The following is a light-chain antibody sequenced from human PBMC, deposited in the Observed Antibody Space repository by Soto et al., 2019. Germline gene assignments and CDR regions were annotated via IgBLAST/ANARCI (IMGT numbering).Light chain of an antibody. V-gene: IGKV1-9*01. CDR3: QQLNTYSS. Sequence: DIQMTQSPSSLSASVGDSVTITCRASQSINIYLSWYQQKPGKAPKLLINVASTLQGGVPSRFSGSGSGTEFTLTISSLQPEDFATYFCQQLNTYSSFGGGTKVDIK. J-gene: IGKJ4*01. CDR1: QSINIY. CDR2: VAS.